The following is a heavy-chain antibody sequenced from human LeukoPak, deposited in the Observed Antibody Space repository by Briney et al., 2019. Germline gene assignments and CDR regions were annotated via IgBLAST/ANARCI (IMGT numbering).Heavy chain of an antibody. CDR1: GFTSSQYW. CDR3: AREDYSNYAPYFDY. CDR2: IDPDGSST. Sequence: GGSLRLSCEASGFTSSQYWMHWVHQAPGKGLVWVSRIDPDGSSTNYADSVKGRFTISRDNAKNTLYLQLNSLRAEDTAVYYCAREDYSNYAPYFDYWGQGTLVTVSS. V-gene: IGHV3-74*01. D-gene: IGHD4-11*01. J-gene: IGHJ4*02.